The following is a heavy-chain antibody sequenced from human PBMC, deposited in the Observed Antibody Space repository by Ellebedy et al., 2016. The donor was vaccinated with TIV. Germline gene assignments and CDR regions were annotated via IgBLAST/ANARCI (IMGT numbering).Heavy chain of an antibody. D-gene: IGHD4-17*01. CDR2: IWNDGSDK. Sequence: GESLKISCAAPGFTFNTYGMHWVRQAPGKGLEWVAIIWNDGSDKKYADSVKGRITISRDNSKNTLYLQMNSLRAEDTAVYYCAREAWDGDYYVDYWGQGTLVTVST. CDR3: AREAWDGDYYVDY. V-gene: IGHV3-33*01. J-gene: IGHJ4*02. CDR1: GFTFNTYG.